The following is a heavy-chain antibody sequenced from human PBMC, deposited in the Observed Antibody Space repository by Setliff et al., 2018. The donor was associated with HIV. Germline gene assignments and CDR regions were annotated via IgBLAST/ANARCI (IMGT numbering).Heavy chain of an antibody. CDR1: GLSLSTSGVG. CDR3: AYSGRQLRGPYFDS. J-gene: IGHJ4*02. D-gene: IGHD1-1*01. V-gene: IGHV2-5*01. Sequence: GSGPTLVNPTQTLTLTCTFSGLSLSTSGVGVGWIRQSPGKALEWLAFIYWNNNKHYSTSLKSRLTVTKDTSKNRVVFTMTNMDPVDTATYYCAYSGRQLRGPYFDSWGQGTPVTVSS. CDR2: IYWNNNK.